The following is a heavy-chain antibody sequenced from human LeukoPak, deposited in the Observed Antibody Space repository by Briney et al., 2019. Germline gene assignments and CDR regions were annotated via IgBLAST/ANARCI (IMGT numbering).Heavy chain of an antibody. J-gene: IGHJ4*02. Sequence: GGSLRLSCAASGFTFSSYWMSWVRQAPGKGLEWVANIKKDGGEKYYVDAVRGRITIYRDNAKKSLYLQINSLRAEDTAVYYCARHLSGVTGYTYGRGIDYWGQGTLVTVSS. CDR2: IKKDGGEK. CDR1: GFTFSSYW. D-gene: IGHD5-18*01. V-gene: IGHV3-7*01. CDR3: ARHLSGVTGYTYGRGIDY.